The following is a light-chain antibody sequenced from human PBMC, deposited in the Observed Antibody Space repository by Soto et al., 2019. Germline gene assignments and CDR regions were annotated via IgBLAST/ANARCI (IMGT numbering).Light chain of an antibody. Sequence: VLTQPPYTLSLSPGERATLSCRASQSVGSSSLGWYQQKPGQAPRLLIYGASSRATGIPVRFSDSGSGTEFTLTITSLQSEDFAVYYCQQYNDWPRTFGQRTKVDI. CDR2: GAS. CDR1: QSVGSS. J-gene: IGKJ1*01. CDR3: QQYNDWPRT. V-gene: IGKV3D-15*01.